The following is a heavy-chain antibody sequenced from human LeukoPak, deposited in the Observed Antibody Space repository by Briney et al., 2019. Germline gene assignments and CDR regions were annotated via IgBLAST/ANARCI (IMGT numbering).Heavy chain of an antibody. Sequence: SETLSLTCTVSGGSISSYYWSWLRQPPGKGLEWIGYIYTSGSTNYNPSLKSRVTISVDTSKNQFSLKLSSVTAADTAVYYCARPQNGYCSSTSCYAFDIWGQGTMVTVSS. CDR2: IYTSGST. D-gene: IGHD2-2*01. CDR1: GGSISSYY. V-gene: IGHV4-4*09. J-gene: IGHJ3*02. CDR3: ARPQNGYCSSTSCYAFDI.